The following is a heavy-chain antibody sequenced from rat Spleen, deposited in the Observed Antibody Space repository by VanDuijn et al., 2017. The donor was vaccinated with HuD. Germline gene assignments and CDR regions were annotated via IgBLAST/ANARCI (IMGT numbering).Heavy chain of an antibody. CDR2: IWGNGNA. CDR1: GFSLSNYG. Sequence: QVQLKESGPGLVKPSLTLSLTCTVSGFSLSNYGVFWVRQPPGKGLEWMGVIWGNGNANYNSVLKSRLSISRDTSKSQVFLKMNNLQTEYTAMYVCARSDYSSPYYFDYWGQGVMVTVSS. V-gene: IGHV2S61*01. CDR3: ARSDYSSPYYFDY. D-gene: IGHD1-2*01. J-gene: IGHJ2*01.